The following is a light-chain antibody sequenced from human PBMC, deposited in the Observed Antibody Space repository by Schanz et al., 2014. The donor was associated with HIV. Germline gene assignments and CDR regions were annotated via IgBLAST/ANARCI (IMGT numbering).Light chain of an antibody. CDR3: CSYAGSYTFVL. CDR1: SSDVGGYDF. V-gene: IGLV2-14*01. Sequence: QSALTQPASVSGSPGQSINISCTGTSSDVGGYDFVSWYQQHPGKAPKLMIFDVTDRPSGVSSRFSGSKSGNTASLTISGLQTEDEADYYCCSYAGSYTFVLFGGGTKLTVL. J-gene: IGLJ2*01. CDR2: DVT.